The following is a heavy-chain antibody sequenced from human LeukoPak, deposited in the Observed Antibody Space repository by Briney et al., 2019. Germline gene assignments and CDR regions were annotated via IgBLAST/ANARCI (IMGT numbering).Heavy chain of an antibody. Sequence: SETLSLTCAVYGGSFSGYYWSWIRQPPGKGLEWIGEINHSGSTNYNPSRKSRVTISVDTSKNQCSLKLSSVTAADTAVYYCARREATAVPDIVVVPAANWFDPWGQGTLVTVSS. CDR1: GGSFSGYY. V-gene: IGHV4-34*01. J-gene: IGHJ5*02. D-gene: IGHD2-2*01. CDR3: ARREATAVPDIVVVPAANWFDP. CDR2: INHSGST.